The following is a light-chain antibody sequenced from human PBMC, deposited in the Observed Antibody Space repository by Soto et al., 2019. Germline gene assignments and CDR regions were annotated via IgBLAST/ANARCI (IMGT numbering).Light chain of an antibody. Sequence: IVMTQSPATLSVSPGERATLSCRASQSVTSNLAWYQQKPGQAPRLLIYGASTRATGIPARFSGSGSGTEFTLTISSLQSEDFAVYYGEQYHNWPYTFGQGTKLDIK. CDR2: GAS. CDR1: QSVTSN. V-gene: IGKV3-15*01. CDR3: EQYHNWPYT. J-gene: IGKJ2*01.